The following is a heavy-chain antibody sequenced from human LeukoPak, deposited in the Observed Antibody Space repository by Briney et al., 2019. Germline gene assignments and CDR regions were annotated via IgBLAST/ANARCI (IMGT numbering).Heavy chain of an antibody. CDR1: GYTFTGYY. CDR2: INPNSGGT. Sequence: ASVTVSCKASGYTFTGYYMHWVRQAPGQGLEWMGWINPNSGGTNYAQKFQGRVTMTRDTSISTAYMELSRLRSDDTAVYYCAREPGYSGSYYFSYWGQGTLVTVSS. J-gene: IGHJ4*02. D-gene: IGHD1-26*01. CDR3: AREPGYSGSYYFSY. V-gene: IGHV1-2*02.